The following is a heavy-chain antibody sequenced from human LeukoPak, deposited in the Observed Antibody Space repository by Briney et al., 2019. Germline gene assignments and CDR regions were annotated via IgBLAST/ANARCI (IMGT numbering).Heavy chain of an antibody. CDR1: GFTFSSYG. J-gene: IGHJ4*02. CDR3: ARGWSYCSSTSCYPDY. CDR2: IWYDGSNK. V-gene: IGHV3-33*01. Sequence: GGSLRLSCAASGFTFSSYGMHWVRQAPGKGLEWVAVIWYDGSNKYYADSVKGRFTISRDNSKNTLYLQMNSLRAEDTAVYYCARGWSYCSSTSCYPDYWGQGTLVTVSS. D-gene: IGHD2-2*01.